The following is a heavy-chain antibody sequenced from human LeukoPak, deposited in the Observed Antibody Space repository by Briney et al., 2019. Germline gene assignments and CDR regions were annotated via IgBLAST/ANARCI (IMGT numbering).Heavy chain of an antibody. CDR2: INPNSGGT. D-gene: IGHD6-6*01. J-gene: IGHJ4*02. V-gene: IGHV1-2*02. CDR3: ARIAYSSSSDLIDY. Sequence: GASVKVSCKVSGYTFTGYYMHWVRQAPGQGLEWMGWINPNSGGTNYAQKFQGRVTMTRDTSISTAYMELSRLRSDDTAVYYCARIAYSSSSDLIDYWGQGTLVTVSS. CDR1: GYTFTGYY.